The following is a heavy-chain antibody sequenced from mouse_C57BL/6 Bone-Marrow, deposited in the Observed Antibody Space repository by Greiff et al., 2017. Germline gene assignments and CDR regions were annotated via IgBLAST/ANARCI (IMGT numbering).Heavy chain of an antibody. D-gene: IGHD1-1*01. CDR2: NDPSDSYT. J-gene: IGHJ2*01. CDR3: AREGTVVSYNFDY. V-gene: IGHV1-69*01. CDR1: GYTFTSYW. Sequence: QVQLKQPGAELVMPGASVKLSCKASGYTFTSYWMHWVKQRPGQGLEWIGENDPSDSYTNYNQKFKGKSTLTVDQSSSTAYMQLRSLTSEDSAVYYCAREGTVVSYNFDYWGQGTTLTVSS.